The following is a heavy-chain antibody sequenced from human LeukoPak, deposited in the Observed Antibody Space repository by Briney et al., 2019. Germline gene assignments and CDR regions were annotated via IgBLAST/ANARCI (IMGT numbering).Heavy chain of an antibody. CDR3: AKDSEPGYSSSCPDY. CDR1: GFTFDDYA. CDR2: ISWNSGSI. D-gene: IGHD6-13*01. J-gene: IGHJ4*02. Sequence: SLRLSCAASGFTFDDYAMHWVRQAPGKGLEWVSGISWNSGSIGYADSVKGRFTISRDNAKNSLYLQMNSLRAEDTALYYCAKDSEPGYSSSCPDYWGQGTLVTVSS. V-gene: IGHV3-9*01.